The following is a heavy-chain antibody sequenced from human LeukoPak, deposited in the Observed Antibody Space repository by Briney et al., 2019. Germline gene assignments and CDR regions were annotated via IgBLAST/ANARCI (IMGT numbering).Heavy chain of an antibody. D-gene: IGHD3-3*01. CDR1: GFTFSSYS. CDR3: ARYDFWSGYRPLDY. V-gene: IGHV3-21*01. Sequence: GGSLRLSCAASGFTFSSYSMNWVRQAPGKGLEWVSSISSSSSYIYYADSVKGRFTISRDNAKNSPYLQMNSLRAEDTAVYYCARYDFWSGYRPLDYWGQGTLVTVSS. J-gene: IGHJ4*02. CDR2: ISSSSSYI.